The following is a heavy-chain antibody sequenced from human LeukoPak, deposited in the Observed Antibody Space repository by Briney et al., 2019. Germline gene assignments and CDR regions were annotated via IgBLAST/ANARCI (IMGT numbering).Heavy chain of an antibody. CDR2: ISSSGSTI. V-gene: IGHV3-48*03. CDR1: GFTFSSYE. D-gene: IGHD6-19*01. J-gene: IGHJ4*02. CDR3: ARDWRSSGWYVGKSFDY. Sequence: SGGSLRLSCAASGFTFSSYEMNWVRQAPGKGLEWVSYISSSGSTIYYADSVKGRFTISRDNAKNSLYLQMNSLRAEDTAVYYCARDWRSSGWYVGKSFDYWGQGTLVTVSS.